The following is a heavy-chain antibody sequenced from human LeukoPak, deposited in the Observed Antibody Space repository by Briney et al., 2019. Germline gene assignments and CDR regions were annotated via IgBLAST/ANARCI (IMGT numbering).Heavy chain of an antibody. V-gene: IGHV4-38-2*02. CDR1: SYSISSGYY. J-gene: IGHJ4*02. D-gene: IGHD1-1*01. CDR2: IYHSGST. CDR3: ARDGTTGTIEY. Sequence: NPSETLSLTCIVSSYSISSGYYWGWIWQPPGQGLEWIGNIYHSGSTYYNPSLKSRVTISVDTSKNQFSLKLSSATAADTAVYYCARDGTTGTIEYWGQGTLVTVSS.